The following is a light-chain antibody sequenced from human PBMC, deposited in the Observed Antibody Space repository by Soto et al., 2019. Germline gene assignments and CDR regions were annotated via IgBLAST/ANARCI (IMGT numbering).Light chain of an antibody. CDR3: TSYRGSSSLVV. J-gene: IGLJ1*01. Sequence: QSALTQPASVSGSDGQSITISCTGTSSDVGAYNYVSWYQQRPGKAPRLMIYEVVNRPSGVSTRFSGSKSGNTASLTISGLQGDDEADYYCTSYRGSSSLVVFGTGTKLTVL. CDR2: EVV. V-gene: IGLV2-14*01. CDR1: SSDVGAYNY.